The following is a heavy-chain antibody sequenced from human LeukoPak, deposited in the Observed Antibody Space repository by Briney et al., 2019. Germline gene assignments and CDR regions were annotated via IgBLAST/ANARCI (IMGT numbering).Heavy chain of an antibody. CDR3: ASRLDTSGWYREVVFDY. J-gene: IGHJ4*02. CDR2: IYHSGST. Sequence: SETLSLTCAVSGGSISSSNWWSWVRQPPGKGLEWIGEIYHSGSTNYNPSLKSRVTISVDKSKNQFSLKLSSVTAADTAVYYCASRLDTSGWYREVVFDYWGQGTLVTVSS. CDR1: GGSISSSNW. V-gene: IGHV4-4*02. D-gene: IGHD6-19*01.